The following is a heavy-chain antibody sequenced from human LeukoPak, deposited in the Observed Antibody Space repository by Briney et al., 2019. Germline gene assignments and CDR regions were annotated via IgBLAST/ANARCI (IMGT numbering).Heavy chain of an antibody. D-gene: IGHD3-16*01. V-gene: IGHV3-13*01. CDR2: VTTSGDT. J-gene: IGHJ3*02. Sequence: GGCLRLSCAVSGFTFSAYDMHWVRQPTGKGLEWVSFVTTSGDTYYSGSVKGRFTVSRENARNSLSPRINSLRDGDTGVYFSLIGGARAGHAFHIWGRGTMVTVSS. CDR1: GFTFSAYD. CDR3: LIGGARAGHAFHI.